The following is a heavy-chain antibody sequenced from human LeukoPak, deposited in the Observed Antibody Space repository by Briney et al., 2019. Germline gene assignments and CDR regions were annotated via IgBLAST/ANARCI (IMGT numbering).Heavy chain of an antibody. CDR2: INGYNGNT. J-gene: IGHJ3*02. CDR3: ARPDCGGNRGSCDI. CDR1: VGTFLNYA. V-gene: IGHV1-18*01. D-gene: IGHD4-23*01. Sequence: GASVKVSCKTSVGTFLNYAISSVRQAPGQGLEWMGWINGYNGNTNYTQKLQGRVTMTTDTSTSTAYMELRSLRSDDTAVYYCARPDCGGNRGSCDIWGQGTMVTVSS.